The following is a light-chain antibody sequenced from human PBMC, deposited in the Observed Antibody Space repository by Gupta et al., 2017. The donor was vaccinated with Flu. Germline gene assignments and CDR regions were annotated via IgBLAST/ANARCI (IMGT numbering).Light chain of an antibody. CDR3: SSSGDYDVCV. CDR1: RSAVGGYNY. Sequence: SALTQPPSASGSPGQSVTISCTGTRSAVGGYNYVSWYQLHPGNAPKLLIYEVSKRPAGVPVRFSGSKSGNTAFLIVSGRQDEEEDDYYCSSSGDYDVCVFGGGTKLTVL. V-gene: IGLV2-8*01. J-gene: IGLJ3*02. CDR2: EVS.